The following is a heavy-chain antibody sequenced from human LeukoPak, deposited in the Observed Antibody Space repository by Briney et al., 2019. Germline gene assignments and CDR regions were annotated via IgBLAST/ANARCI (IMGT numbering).Heavy chain of an antibody. CDR2: IYYSGNP. CDR1: GDSISSNSYY. Sequence: SETLSLTCTVSGDSISSNSYYWGWIRQPPGKGLGWVGSIYYSGNPFYNPSLKSRVTISVDPSKNQFSLSLDSVTAADTAVYYCASQLDDYYDSTGYYTGFIDYWGPGTLVTVSS. V-gene: IGHV4-39*01. J-gene: IGHJ4*02. D-gene: IGHD3-22*01. CDR3: ASQLDDYYDSTGYYTGFIDY.